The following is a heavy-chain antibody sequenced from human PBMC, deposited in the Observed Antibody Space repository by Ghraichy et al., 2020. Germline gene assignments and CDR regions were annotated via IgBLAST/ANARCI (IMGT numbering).Heavy chain of an antibody. CDR3: ARTDSSGYYYNYYYGMDV. CDR1: GGSISSYY. J-gene: IGHJ6*02. V-gene: IGHV4-59*01. CDR2: IYYSGST. D-gene: IGHD3-22*01. Sequence: SETLSLTCTVSGGSISSYYWCWIWQPPGKGLELIGNIYYSGSTNYNPTLKNQVTITVDTSKNQFSLKLSSVTAADTAVYYCARTDSSGYYYNYYYGMDVWGQGTTVTVSS.